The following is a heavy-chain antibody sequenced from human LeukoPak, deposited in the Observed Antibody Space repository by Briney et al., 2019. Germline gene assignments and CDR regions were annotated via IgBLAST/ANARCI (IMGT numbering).Heavy chain of an antibody. J-gene: IGHJ4*02. V-gene: IGHV3-64D*06. CDR2: ISSNGATT. D-gene: IGHD6-6*01. CDR1: GFTFNRFY. CDR3: VKDRSMAAPNNDFFDS. Sequence: PGGSLRLSCSASGFTFNRFYLHWVRQAPGKGLEFVSHISSNGATTYYAGSVKGRFTISRDNSKNTLYLQMSSLRADDTAVYYCVKDRSMAAPNNDFFDSWGQGALVTVSS.